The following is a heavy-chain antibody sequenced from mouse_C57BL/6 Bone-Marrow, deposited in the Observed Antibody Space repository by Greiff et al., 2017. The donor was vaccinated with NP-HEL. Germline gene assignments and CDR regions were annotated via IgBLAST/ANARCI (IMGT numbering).Heavy chain of an antibody. CDR3: ARIGYGYDS. Sequence: QVQLQQSGAELVRPGTSVKVSCKASGYAFTNYLIEWVKQRPGQGLEWIGVINPGSGGTNYNEKFKGKATLTADKSSSPAYMQLSSLTSEDSAVYFCARIGYGYDSGGQGTTLTVSS. J-gene: IGHJ2*01. CDR2: INPGSGGT. V-gene: IGHV1-54*01. CDR1: GYAFTNYL. D-gene: IGHD2-2*01.